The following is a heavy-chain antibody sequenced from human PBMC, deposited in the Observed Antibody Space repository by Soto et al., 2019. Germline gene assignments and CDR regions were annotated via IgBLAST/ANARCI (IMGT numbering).Heavy chain of an antibody. CDR3: ARLPIPAAGTPYYFDN. V-gene: IGHV4-39*01. Sequence: PSETLSLTCTVSGDSITNAAYYWGWIRQQPGKGLECIGSMYYTGSTDYNPSLKSRVTISVDTSKNQFSLKLSSVTAADTAVYYCARLPIPAAGTPYYFDNWGQGTLVSVSS. CDR1: GDSITNAAYY. CDR2: MYYTGST. J-gene: IGHJ4*02. D-gene: IGHD6-13*01.